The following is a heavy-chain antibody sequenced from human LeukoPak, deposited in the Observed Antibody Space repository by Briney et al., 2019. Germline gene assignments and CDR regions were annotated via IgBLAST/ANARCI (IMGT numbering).Heavy chain of an antibody. CDR2: INGDGSSI. V-gene: IGHV3-74*01. J-gene: IGHJ4*02. Sequence: PGGSLRLSCAAPGFTFSSYWTHWVRQAPGKGLVWVSRINGDGSSINYADSVKGRFTISRDNAKNTLYLQMNSLRAEYTGVYYCVRGSAVAGTSSPLFDYWGQGTLVSVSS. CDR1: GFTFSSYW. CDR3: VRGSAVAGTSSPLFDY. D-gene: IGHD6-19*01.